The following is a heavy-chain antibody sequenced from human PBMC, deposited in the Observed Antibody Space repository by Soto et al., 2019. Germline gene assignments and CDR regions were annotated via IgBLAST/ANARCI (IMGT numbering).Heavy chain of an antibody. CDR2: ISYDGSNK. Sequence: QVQLVESGGGVVQPGRSLRLSCAASGFTFRSYGMHWVRQAPGKGLEWVAVISYDGSNKYYADSVKGRFTISRDNSKNTLYLQMNSLRAEDTAVYYCAKDLFGYDILTSIDYWGQGTLVTVSS. CDR1: GFTFRSYG. V-gene: IGHV3-30*18. D-gene: IGHD3-9*01. CDR3: AKDLFGYDILTSIDY. J-gene: IGHJ4*02.